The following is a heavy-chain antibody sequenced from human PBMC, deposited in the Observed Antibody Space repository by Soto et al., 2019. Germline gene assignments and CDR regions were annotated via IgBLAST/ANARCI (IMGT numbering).Heavy chain of an antibody. D-gene: IGHD2-2*02. V-gene: IGHV2-5*02. CDR2: IYWDDDK. Sequence: QITLKESGPTLVKPTQTLTLTCTFSGFSLSTSGVGVGWIRQPPGKALEWLALIYWDDDKRYSPALKSRFTITKHTSKNQLDLRMTNMNPVVTARYYCAHRRRYCSSTSFYRPDPFDYWGQGTLVTVSS. CDR3: AHRRRYCSSTSFYRPDPFDY. CDR1: GFSLSTSGVG. J-gene: IGHJ4*02.